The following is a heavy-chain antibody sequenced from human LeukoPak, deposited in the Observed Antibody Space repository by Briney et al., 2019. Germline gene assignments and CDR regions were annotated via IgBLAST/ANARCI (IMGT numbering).Heavy chain of an antibody. J-gene: IGHJ3*02. V-gene: IGHV1-24*01. CDR2: FAPEDGET. D-gene: IGHD2-2*01. CDR1: GYTLTEFS. Sequence: ASVKVSCKVSGYTLTEFSMHWVRHAPRQGLESMIGFAPEDGETIYAPKFQGRATMTEDTSTDTAYMELSSLRSEDTAVYYCATELRVPAWGDFDIWGQGTMVTVSS. CDR3: ATELRVPAWGDFDI.